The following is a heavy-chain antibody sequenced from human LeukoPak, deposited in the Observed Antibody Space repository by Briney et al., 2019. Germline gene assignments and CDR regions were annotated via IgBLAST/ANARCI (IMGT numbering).Heavy chain of an antibody. CDR3: ARDRIVVVTAAFDF. CDR1: GFSFDRYS. Sequence: GGSLRLSCAASGFSFDRYSMYWVRQAPGKGLEWVASISRGGTNIYYADSVKGRFAISRDDSNNSLILQMNSLTAEDSAVYYCARDRIVVVTAAFDFWGQGTLVTVSS. CDR2: ISRGGTNI. D-gene: IGHD2-21*02. V-gene: IGHV3-21*01. J-gene: IGHJ4*02.